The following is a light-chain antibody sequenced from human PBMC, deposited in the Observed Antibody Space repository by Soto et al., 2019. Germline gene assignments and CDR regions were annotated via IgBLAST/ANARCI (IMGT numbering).Light chain of an antibody. CDR3: GKWDSSLSAFV. Sequence: QSVLTQPPSVSAAPGQKVTISCSGSSSNIGNNYVSWYQQLPGTAPKLLIYDNNKRPSGIPDRFSGSKSGTSATLGITGLQTGDEADYYCGKWDSSLSAFVFGTGTKPTVL. CDR2: DNN. J-gene: IGLJ1*01. V-gene: IGLV1-51*01. CDR1: SSNIGNNY.